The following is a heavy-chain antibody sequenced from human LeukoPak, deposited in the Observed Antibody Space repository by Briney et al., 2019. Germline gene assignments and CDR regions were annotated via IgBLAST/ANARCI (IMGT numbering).Heavy chain of an antibody. D-gene: IGHD5-18*01. V-gene: IGHV3-30-3*01. J-gene: IGHJ4*01. CDR1: GFTFSSYA. Sequence: PGRSLRLSCAASGFTFSSYAMHWVRQAPGKGLEWVAVISYDGSNKYYADSVKGRFTISRDNSKYTLYLQMNSLRAEDTAVYYCARDKLGGYSYGTFDYWXXXXXVTXSS. CDR2: ISYDGSNK. CDR3: ARDKLGGYSYGTFDY.